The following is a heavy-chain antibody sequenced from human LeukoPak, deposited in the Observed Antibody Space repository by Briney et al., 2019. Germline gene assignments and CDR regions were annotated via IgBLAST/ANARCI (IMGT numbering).Heavy chain of an antibody. D-gene: IGHD1-26*01. J-gene: IGHJ6*02. CDR1: GGTFSSYA. CDR2: IIPILGIA. CDR3: AREAGGLWENYYYYYGMDV. Sequence: SVKVSCKASGGTFSSYAISWVRQAPGQGLEWMGRIIPILGIANYAQKFQGRVTITADKSTSTAYMELSSLRSEDTAVYYCAREAGGLWENYYYYYGMDVWGQGTTVTVSS. V-gene: IGHV1-69*04.